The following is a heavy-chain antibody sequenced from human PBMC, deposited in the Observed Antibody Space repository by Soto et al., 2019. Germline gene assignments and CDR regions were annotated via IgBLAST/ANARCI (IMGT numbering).Heavy chain of an antibody. CDR3: ARAFCTNGVCYYFFDY. V-gene: IGHV3-33*01. J-gene: IGHJ4*01. CDR1: GFTFGTYA. D-gene: IGHD2-8*01. CDR2: IYYDGSNR. Sequence: PGGSLRLSCAASGFTFGTYAMHWVRQAPGKGLEWVAVIYYDGSNRYYGDAVKGRFTISRDNSKSTLYPQMSSLRAEDTAVYYCARAFCTNGVCYYFFDYWGHGTLVTAPQ.